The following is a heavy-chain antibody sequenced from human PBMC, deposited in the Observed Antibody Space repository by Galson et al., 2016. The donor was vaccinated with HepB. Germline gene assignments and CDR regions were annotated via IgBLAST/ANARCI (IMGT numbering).Heavy chain of an antibody. Sequence: SLSLSCAASGFTFSSYWMSWVRQAPGKGLEWVANIKEDGSEKYYVDSVKGRFTISRDNAKNSLYLQMNSLRAEDTAVYYCARDAYSSSFVYWFDPWGQGTLVTVSS. CDR2: IKEDGSEK. J-gene: IGHJ5*02. CDR3: ARDAYSSSFVYWFDP. V-gene: IGHV3-7*01. CDR1: GFTFSSYW. D-gene: IGHD6-13*01.